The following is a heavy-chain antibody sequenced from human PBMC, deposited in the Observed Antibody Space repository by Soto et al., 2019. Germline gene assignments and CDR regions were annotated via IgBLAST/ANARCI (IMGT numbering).Heavy chain of an antibody. CDR2: IWYDGTKK. J-gene: IGHJ5*02. CDR3: ARDVVTAVAGSVNWFDP. V-gene: IGHV3-33*01. CDR1: GFSLRTYV. D-gene: IGHD6-19*01. Sequence: GVSLRLSCAASGFSLRTYVMQCRRRAPGKGLEWVAFIWYDGTKKFYANSVKGRSTISKDNSNNILYLQMSGLRAEDTAVYYCARDVVTAVAGSVNWFDPWGQGTLVTVSS.